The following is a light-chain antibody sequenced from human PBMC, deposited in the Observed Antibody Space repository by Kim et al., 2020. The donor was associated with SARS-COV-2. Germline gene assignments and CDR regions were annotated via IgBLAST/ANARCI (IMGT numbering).Light chain of an antibody. V-gene: IGLV1-51*01. CDR2: DNN. Sequence: QSVLTQPPSVSAAPGQWVTISCSGNNSNIGNNYVSWYQQFPGTAPKLLIYDNNKRPSGIPDRFSGSKSGTSATLAITGLQTGDEADYHCGTWDSSLTAGVFGGGTQLTVL. J-gene: IGLJ2*01. CDR3: GTWDSSLTAGV. CDR1: NSNIGNNY.